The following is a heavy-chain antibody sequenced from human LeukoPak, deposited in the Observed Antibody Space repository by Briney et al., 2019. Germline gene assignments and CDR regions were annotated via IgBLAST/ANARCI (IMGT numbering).Heavy chain of an antibody. CDR1: GYTFTGYY. J-gene: IGHJ4*02. Sequence: VSVKVSCKASGYTFTGYYMHWVRQAPGQGLEWMGWINPNSGGTNYAQKFQGRVTMTRDTSISTAYMELSRLRSDDTAVYYCASPPLPWFGELFLPLDYWGQGTLVTVSS. V-gene: IGHV1-2*02. D-gene: IGHD3-10*01. CDR3: ASPPLPWFGELFLPLDY. CDR2: INPNSGGT.